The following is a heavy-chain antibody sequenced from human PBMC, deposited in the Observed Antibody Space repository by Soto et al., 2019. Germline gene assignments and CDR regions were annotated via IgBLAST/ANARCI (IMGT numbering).Heavy chain of an antibody. V-gene: IGHV4-39*01. CDR3: ARSTFWYYHENGGYYGFDN. CDR2: IAYKGRP. Sequence: AGTLSLTCAVSGGSTGSNVYYWGWIRQRPGKGREWIASIAYKGRPYDNPSLQSRVTISLDMSKKQFSLKLDSVTAADTAVFYCARSTFWYYHENGGYYGFDNWGQGTLVTVSS. J-gene: IGHJ4*02. CDR1: GGSTGSNVYY. D-gene: IGHD3-22*01.